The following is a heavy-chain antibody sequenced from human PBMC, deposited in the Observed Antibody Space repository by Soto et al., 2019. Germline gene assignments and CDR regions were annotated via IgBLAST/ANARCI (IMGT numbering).Heavy chain of an antibody. CDR1: GGSISSYY. CDR2: IYYSGST. V-gene: IGHV4-59*01. J-gene: IGHJ6*02. Sequence: SETLSLTCTVSGGSISSYYWSWIRQPPGKGLEWIGYIYYSGSTNYNPSLKSRVTISVDTSKNQFSLKLSSVTAADTAVYYCARARPLLYDFWSWPHGMDVWGQGTTVTVSS. CDR3: ARARPLLYDFWSWPHGMDV. D-gene: IGHD3-3*01.